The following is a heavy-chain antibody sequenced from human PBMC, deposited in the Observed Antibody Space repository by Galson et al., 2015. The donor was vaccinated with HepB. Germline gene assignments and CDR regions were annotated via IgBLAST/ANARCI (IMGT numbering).Heavy chain of an antibody. Sequence: CAISGDSVSSNSAAWNWIRQSPSRGLEWLGRTYYRSKWYNDYAVSVKSRITINPDTSKNQFSLQLNSVTPEDTAVYYCARDLSWSVAGTDDNWFDPWGQGTLVTVSS. D-gene: IGHD6-19*01. CDR3: ARDLSWSVAGTDDNWFDP. V-gene: IGHV6-1*01. CDR2: TYYRSKWYN. CDR1: GDSVSSNSAA. J-gene: IGHJ5*02.